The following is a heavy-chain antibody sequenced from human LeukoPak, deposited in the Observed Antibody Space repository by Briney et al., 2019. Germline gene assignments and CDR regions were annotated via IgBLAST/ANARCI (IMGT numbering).Heavy chain of an antibody. CDR3: ARVGNDGPVTRYSGWSNRGVAKYSSYMDV. V-gene: IGHV4-34*01. J-gene: IGHJ6*03. CDR2: VDHRGST. D-gene: IGHD3-9*01. CDR1: GGSFSDYF. Sequence: SETLSLTCGVSGGSFSDYFWTWISQIPGKGLEWIGEVDHRGSTKYNPSLRSRVTISADPSNNHFSLRLSSMTAADTAVYFCARVGNDGPVTRYSGWSNRGVAKYSSYMDVWGKGSPVAVSS.